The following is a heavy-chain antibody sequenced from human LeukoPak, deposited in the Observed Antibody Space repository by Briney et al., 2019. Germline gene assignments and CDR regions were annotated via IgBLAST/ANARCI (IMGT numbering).Heavy chain of an antibody. CDR3: ARVGGHTAMVRG. D-gene: IGHD5-18*01. V-gene: IGHV3-66*01. CDR1: GFTVSSNY. Sequence: GGSLRLSCAASGFTVSSNYMSWVRQAPGKGLEWVSVIYSVGSTFYADSVKGRFTISRDNSKNTPYHQMNSLRAEDWAVYYCARVGGHTAMVRGWGQGTLVTVSS. CDR2: IYSVGST. J-gene: IGHJ4*02.